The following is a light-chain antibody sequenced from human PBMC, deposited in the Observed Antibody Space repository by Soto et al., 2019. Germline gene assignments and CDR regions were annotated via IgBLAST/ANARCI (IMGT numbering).Light chain of an antibody. CDR3: SSYTGSNTYV. Sequence: QSALTQSASVSGSPGQSITISCTGTSGDVGGYNYVSWYQQHPGKGPKLLIYEVSNRPSGVSTRFSGSKSGNTASLTISGLQAEDEAEYYCSSYTGSNTYVFGTGTKVTVL. CDR1: SGDVGGYNY. CDR2: EVS. J-gene: IGLJ1*01. V-gene: IGLV2-14*01.